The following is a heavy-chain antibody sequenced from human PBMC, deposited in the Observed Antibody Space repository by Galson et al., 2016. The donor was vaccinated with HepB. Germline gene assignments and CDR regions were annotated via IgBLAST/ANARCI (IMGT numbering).Heavy chain of an antibody. CDR3: TRDSLTYHDDTSGYSDLDY. D-gene: IGHD3-22*01. CDR2: IRSKTYGGTS. J-gene: IGHJ4*02. V-gene: IGHV3-49*04. CDR1: GFRFGEYS. Sequence: SLRLSCAVSGFRFGEYSMSWVRQAPGEGLEWVGFIRSKTYGGTSEYAAYLKGRFTISRDDSRNIAFMQMNRLKTEDKAVYYCTRDSLTYHDDTSGYSDLDYWGQGTLVTVSS.